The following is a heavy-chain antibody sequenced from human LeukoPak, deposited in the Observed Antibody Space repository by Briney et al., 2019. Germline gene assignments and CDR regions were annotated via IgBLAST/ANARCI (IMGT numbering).Heavy chain of an antibody. CDR1: GGSISSGSYY. D-gene: IGHD6-13*01. CDR3: ARENRAAGTGVDY. Sequence: TSETLSLTCTVSGGSISSGSYYWSWIRQPAGKGLEWIGRIYTSGSTNYNPSLKSRVTISVDTSKNQFSLKLSSVTAADTAVYYCARENRAAGTGVDYWGQGTLVTVSP. J-gene: IGHJ4*02. V-gene: IGHV4-61*02. CDR2: IYTSGST.